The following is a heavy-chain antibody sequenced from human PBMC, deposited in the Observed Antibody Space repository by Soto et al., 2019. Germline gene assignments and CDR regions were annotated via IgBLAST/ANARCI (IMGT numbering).Heavy chain of an antibody. CDR1: GFTFKGAW. V-gene: IGHV3-15*07. J-gene: IGHJ4*02. CDR3: TSGTSGSSGPLY. D-gene: IGHD3-22*01. CDR2: VKSKVDGGTI. Sequence: NPGGSLRLSCVASGFTFKGAWMNWVRQAPGKGLEWVGRVKSKVDGGTIDYAAPVKGRFTISRDDSKDTVYLQMNSLRAEDTAVYYCTSGTSGSSGPLYWGQGTLVTVSS.